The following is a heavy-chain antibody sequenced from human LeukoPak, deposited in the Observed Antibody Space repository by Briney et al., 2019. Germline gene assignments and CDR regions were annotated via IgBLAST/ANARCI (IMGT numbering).Heavy chain of an antibody. CDR3: ARVYCSSTSCQYYFDY. CDR1: GYTFTSYA. CDR2: INAGNGNT. Sequence: ASVKVSCKASGYTFTSYAMHWVRQAPGQRLEWMGWINAGNGNTKYSQKFQGRVTITRDTSASTAYMELSSLRSEDTAVYYCARVYCSSTSCQYYFDYWGQGTLVTVSS. V-gene: IGHV1-3*01. D-gene: IGHD2-2*01. J-gene: IGHJ4*02.